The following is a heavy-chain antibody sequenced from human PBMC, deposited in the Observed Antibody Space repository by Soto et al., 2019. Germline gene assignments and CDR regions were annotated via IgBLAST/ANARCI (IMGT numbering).Heavy chain of an antibody. CDR2: IIPIFGTP. CDR3: ARPTTTQWLGVFDA. Sequence: QVHLVQSGAEVRKPGSSVTVSCKASGGTFSNKVVSWVRQAPGQGLEWMGGIIPIFGTPNYAQKFQGRVTISADDSTRPAYMALSSLRSEDTGVYYCARPTTTQWLGVFDAWGQGTLVTVSS. J-gene: IGHJ4*02. V-gene: IGHV1-69*01. D-gene: IGHD6-19*01. CDR1: GGTFSNKV.